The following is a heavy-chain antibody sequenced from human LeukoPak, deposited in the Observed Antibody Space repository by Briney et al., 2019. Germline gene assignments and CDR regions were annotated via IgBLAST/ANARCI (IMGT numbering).Heavy chain of an antibody. D-gene: IGHD6-13*01. Sequence: GGSLRLSCAASGFTFSSYGMHWVRQAPGKGLEWVAVISYDGSNKYYADSVKGRITISRDNAKNSLFLQVNSLRVEDTAVYYCARGAIAAAGDYWGQGTLVTVSS. V-gene: IGHV3-30*03. CDR1: GFTFSSYG. CDR3: ARGAIAAAGDY. CDR2: ISYDGSNK. J-gene: IGHJ4*02.